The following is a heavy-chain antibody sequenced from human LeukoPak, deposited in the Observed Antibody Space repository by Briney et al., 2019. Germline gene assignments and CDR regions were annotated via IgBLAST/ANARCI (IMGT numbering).Heavy chain of an antibody. Sequence: ASVKVSCKASGFTFSSYALSWVRQAPGQRLEWIGGSIPVFGTVDYAQKFQGRVTITADEFTSTAYMELRSLRSEDTAVYYCVRGGYYDSSGYRDPFDIWGQGTMVTVSS. CDR3: VRGGYYDSSGYRDPFDI. CDR2: SIPVFGTV. J-gene: IGHJ3*02. D-gene: IGHD3-22*01. V-gene: IGHV1-69*13. CDR1: GFTFSSYA.